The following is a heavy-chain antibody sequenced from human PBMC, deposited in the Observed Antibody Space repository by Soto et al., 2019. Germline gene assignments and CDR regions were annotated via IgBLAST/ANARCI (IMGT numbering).Heavy chain of an antibody. CDR1: GFTFSNAG. Sequence: PGGSLRLSCAASGFTFSNAGMSWVRQAPGKGLEWVGRIKSKTDGGTTDYAAPVKGRFTISRDDSKNTLYLQMNSLKTEDTAVYYCAKDLGHLWKHGDYDSSGYYSANWFDPWGQGTLVTVSS. J-gene: IGHJ5*02. V-gene: IGHV3-15*01. CDR2: IKSKTDGGTT. D-gene: IGHD3-22*01. CDR3: AKDLGHLWKHGDYDSSGYYSANWFDP.